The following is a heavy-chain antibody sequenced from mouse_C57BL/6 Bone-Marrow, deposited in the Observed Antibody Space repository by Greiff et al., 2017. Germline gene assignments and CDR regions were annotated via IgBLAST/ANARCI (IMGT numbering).Heavy chain of an antibody. J-gene: IGHJ1*03. V-gene: IGHV14-1*01. CDR3: TTEGDHCFFDV. Sequence: DVQLQESGAELVRPGASVKLSCTASGFNIKNYYMHWVKQRPEQGLEWIGRIDPDDGDTEYAQKFQGKATMTADTSSNTAYLQLSSLTSEDTAVYYCTTEGDHCFFDVWGTGTTVTVSS. CDR1: GFNIKNYY. CDR2: IDPDDGDT.